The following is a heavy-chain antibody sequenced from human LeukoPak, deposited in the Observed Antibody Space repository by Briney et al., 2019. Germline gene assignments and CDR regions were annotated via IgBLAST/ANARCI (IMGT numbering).Heavy chain of an antibody. D-gene: IGHD5-12*01. V-gene: IGHV1-69*06. CDR2: IIPMFGTT. Sequence: SVKVSCKASGGNFRSNAISWVRQAPGQGLEWMGGIIPMFGTTSYAQMFQGRVTITADKSTTTVYMELSSLTSADTAVYFCAKDRDLTDSGYAGWGQGTLVTVSS. CDR1: GGNFRSNA. CDR3: AKDRDLTDSGYAG. J-gene: IGHJ4*02.